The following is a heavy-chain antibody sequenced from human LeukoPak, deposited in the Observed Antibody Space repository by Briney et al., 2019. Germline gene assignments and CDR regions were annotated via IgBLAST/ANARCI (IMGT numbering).Heavy chain of an antibody. J-gene: IGHJ4*02. Sequence: PGGSLRLSCAASGFSVSDKYMNWVRQAPGKGLEWVSVIYSAGSTYYADSVKGRFTISRDNSVNTLYLQMNSLRVEDTAVYYCARRTGSAIDYWGQGTLVTVSS. CDR3: ARRTGSAIDY. V-gene: IGHV3-66*01. CDR1: GFSVSDKY. D-gene: IGHD1-26*01. CDR2: IYSAGST.